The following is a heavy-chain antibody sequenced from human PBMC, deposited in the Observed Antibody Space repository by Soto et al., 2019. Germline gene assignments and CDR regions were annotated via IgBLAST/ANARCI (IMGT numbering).Heavy chain of an antibody. D-gene: IGHD4-4*01. Sequence: GGSLRLSCAASGFTFSGYAMSWVRQAPGKGLEWVSAISGSGGSTYYADSVKGRFTISRDNSKNTLYLQMNSLRAEDTAVYYCAKGLGRLQRMDVWGQGTTVTVSS. CDR3: AKGLGRLQRMDV. CDR1: GFTFSGYA. V-gene: IGHV3-23*01. J-gene: IGHJ6*02. CDR2: ISGSGGST.